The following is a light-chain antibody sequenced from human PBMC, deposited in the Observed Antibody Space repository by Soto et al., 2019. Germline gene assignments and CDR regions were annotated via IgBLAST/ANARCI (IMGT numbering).Light chain of an antibody. V-gene: IGKV3-15*01. J-gene: IGKJ1*01. CDR3: QQYNNWPRT. CDR1: QSVSTD. CDR2: GAS. Sequence: EIVMTQSPATLSVSPGATATLSCRASQSVSTDLAWYQQKPGQVPRVLIYGASTRATDIPARFSGSGSGTDFTLTIDSLQSEDFAVYYCQQYNNWPRTFGQGTKV.